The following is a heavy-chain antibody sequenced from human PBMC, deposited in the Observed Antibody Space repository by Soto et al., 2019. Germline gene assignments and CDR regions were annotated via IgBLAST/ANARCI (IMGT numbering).Heavy chain of an antibody. D-gene: IGHD6-13*01. J-gene: IGHJ4*02. CDR3: ARGIAALGGDY. Sequence: ASVKVSCKASGYTFTSYAMHWVRQAPGQRLEWMGWINVGNGNTKYSQKFQDRVTITRDTSASTAYMELSSLRSEDTAVYYCARGIAALGGDYWGQGTQVTVSS. V-gene: IGHV1-3*01. CDR2: INVGNGNT. CDR1: GYTFTSYA.